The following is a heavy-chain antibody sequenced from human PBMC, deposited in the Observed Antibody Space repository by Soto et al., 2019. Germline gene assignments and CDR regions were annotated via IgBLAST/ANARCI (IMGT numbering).Heavy chain of an antibody. J-gene: IGHJ6*02. CDR3: ARGAVAGTYYYYGMDV. Sequence: ASVKVSCKASGYTFTGYYMHWVRQAPGQGLEWMGWINPNSGGTNYAQKFQGWVTMTRDTSISTAYMELSRLRSDDTAVYYCARGAVAGTYYYYGMDVWGQGTTVTVSS. CDR1: GYTFTGYY. D-gene: IGHD6-19*01. CDR2: INPNSGGT. V-gene: IGHV1-2*04.